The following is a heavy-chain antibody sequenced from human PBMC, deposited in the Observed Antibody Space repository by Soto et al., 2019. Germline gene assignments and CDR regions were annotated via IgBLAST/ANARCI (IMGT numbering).Heavy chain of an antibody. V-gene: IGHV1-69*01. D-gene: IGHD2-21*02. CDR3: ARDDATYCGGDCYRYFFYGLDV. CDR2: IIPMFGTA. CDR1: GGTFINHA. Sequence: QVQLVQSGAEVKKPGSSVKISCKASGGTFINHAFSWVRQAPGQGLEWMGGIIPMFGTADYSQKFQGRVTITADESTTTAHMELSSLRSEDSAVYYCARDDATYCGGDCYRYFFYGLDVWGQGTTVTVSS. J-gene: IGHJ6*02.